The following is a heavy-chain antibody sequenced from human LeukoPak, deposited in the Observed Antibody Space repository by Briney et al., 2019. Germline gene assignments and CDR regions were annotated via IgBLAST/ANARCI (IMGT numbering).Heavy chain of an antibody. Sequence: PGGSLRLSCAASGFTFSSYAMHWVRQAPGKGLEWVAVISYDGSNKYYADSVKGRFTISRDNSKNTLYLQMNSLRAEDTAVYYCAKEPDYWGQGTLVTVSS. CDR3: AKEPDY. V-gene: IGHV3-30-3*01. CDR1: GFTFSSYA. CDR2: ISYDGSNK. J-gene: IGHJ4*02.